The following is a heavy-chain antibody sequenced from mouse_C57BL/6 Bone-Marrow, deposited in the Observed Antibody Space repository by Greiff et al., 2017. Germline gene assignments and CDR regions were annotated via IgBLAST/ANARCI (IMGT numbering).Heavy chain of an antibody. J-gene: IGHJ3*01. CDR3: ASRGYDYDGY. CDR1: GYAFSSSW. D-gene: IGHD2-4*01. Sequence: VKLMESGPELVKPGASVKISCKASGYAFSSSWMNWVKQRPGKGLEWIGRIYPGDGDTNYNGKFKGKATLTADKSSSTAYMQLSSLTSEDSAVYFGASRGYDYDGYWGQGTLVTVSA. V-gene: IGHV1-82*01. CDR2: IYPGDGDT.